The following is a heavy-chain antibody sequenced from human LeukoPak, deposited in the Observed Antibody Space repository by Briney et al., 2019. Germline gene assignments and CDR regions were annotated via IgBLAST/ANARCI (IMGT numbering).Heavy chain of an antibody. CDR2: ISSNGGST. CDR3: ARGPVYAY. J-gene: IGHJ4*02. D-gene: IGHD3-16*01. V-gene: IGHV3-64*01. CDR1: GFTFSPYG. Sequence: GGSLRLSCVVSGFTFSPYGMHWVRQAPGKGLEYVSAISSNGGSTYYANSVKGRFTISRDNSKNTSYLQMGSLRAEDTAVYYCARGPVYAYWGQGTLVTVSS.